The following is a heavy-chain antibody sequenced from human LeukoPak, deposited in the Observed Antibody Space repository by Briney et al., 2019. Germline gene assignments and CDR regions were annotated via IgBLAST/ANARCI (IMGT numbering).Heavy chain of an antibody. CDR3: AREDTAKDAFDI. Sequence: SETLSLTCTVSGGSISSYYWSWIRQPPGKGLEWIGYIYYSGSTNYNPSLKSRVTISVDTYKNQFSLKLSSVTAADTAVYYCAREDTAKDAFDIWGQGTMVTVSS. D-gene: IGHD5-18*01. V-gene: IGHV4-59*01. J-gene: IGHJ3*02. CDR1: GGSISSYY. CDR2: IYYSGST.